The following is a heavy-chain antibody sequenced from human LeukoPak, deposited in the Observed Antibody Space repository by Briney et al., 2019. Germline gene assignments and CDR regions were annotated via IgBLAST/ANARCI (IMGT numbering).Heavy chain of an antibody. CDR3: ARRDANLGLDP. CDR2: IHYTGTT. J-gene: IGHJ5*02. V-gene: IGHV4-59*08. Sequence: WEALSLTCTVSGASINSHYWSWIRQPPGKGLEWIGYIHYTGTTTYNPALKSRVTISVDTSKNQFSLKLNSVTAADTAVYYCARRDANLGLDPWGQGTLVTVS. D-gene: IGHD3-16*01. CDR1: GASINSHY.